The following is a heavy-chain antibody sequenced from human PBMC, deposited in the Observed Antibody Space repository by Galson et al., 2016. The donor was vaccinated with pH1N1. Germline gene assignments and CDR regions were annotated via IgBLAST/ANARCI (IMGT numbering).Heavy chain of an antibody. D-gene: IGHD1-7*01. CDR2: ISWNSGSI. CDR1: GFTFNDYG. J-gene: IGHJ4*02. Sequence: SLRLSCAASGFTFNDYGMHWVRQTPGKGLEWVSSISWNSGSIVYADSVKGRLTTSRDNAKNSLYLQMNSLRVEDTALYYCAKDMNLELREGALDYWGQGALVTVSS. V-gene: IGHV3-9*01. CDR3: AKDMNLELREGALDY.